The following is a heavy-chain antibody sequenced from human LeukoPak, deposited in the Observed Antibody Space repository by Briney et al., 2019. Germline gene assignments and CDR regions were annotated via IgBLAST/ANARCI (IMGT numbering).Heavy chain of an antibody. Sequence: SQTLSLTCAISGDSVSSNSAAWNWIRQSPSRGLEWLGRTYYRSKWYNDYAVSVKGRITINPDTSKNQFSLQLNSVTPEDTAVYYCARGLDGDPNNYYYYYMDVWGKGTTVTVSS. D-gene: IGHD4-17*01. CDR3: ARGLDGDPNNYYYYYMDV. V-gene: IGHV6-1*01. CDR2: TYYRSKWYN. J-gene: IGHJ6*03. CDR1: GDSVSSNSAA.